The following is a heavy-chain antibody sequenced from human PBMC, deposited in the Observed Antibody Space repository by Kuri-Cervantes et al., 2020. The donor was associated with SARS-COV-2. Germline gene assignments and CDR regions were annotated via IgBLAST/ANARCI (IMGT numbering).Heavy chain of an antibody. Sequence: GGSLRLSCAASGFTFSSYAMSWVRQAPGKGLEWVSSISSSSSYIYYADSVKGRFTISRDNAKNSLYLQMNSLRAEDTAVYYCARVISITIFGVAIRGHGWFDPWGQGTLVTVSS. CDR3: ARVISITIFGVAIRGHGWFDP. D-gene: IGHD3-3*01. V-gene: IGHV3-21*01. CDR2: ISSSSSYI. CDR1: GFTFSSYA. J-gene: IGHJ5*02.